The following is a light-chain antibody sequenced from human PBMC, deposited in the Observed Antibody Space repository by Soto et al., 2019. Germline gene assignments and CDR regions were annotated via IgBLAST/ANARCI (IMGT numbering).Light chain of an antibody. Sequence: DIQMTQSPSSVSASVGDRVTITCRARQGIHSWLAWYQQKPGKAPKLLIYAASSLQRGVPSRFSGSGSCTDFCLTISSLQPKDSATYDCQHTNCFTYAFGQGTKLEIK. CDR3: QHTNCFTYA. V-gene: IGKV1-12*01. CDR2: AAS. CDR1: QGIHSW. J-gene: IGKJ2*01.